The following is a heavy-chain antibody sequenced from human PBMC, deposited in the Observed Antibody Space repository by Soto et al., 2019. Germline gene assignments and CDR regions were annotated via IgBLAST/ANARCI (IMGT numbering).Heavy chain of an antibody. D-gene: IGHD3-10*01. CDR2: ISAYNGNT. Sequence: QVQLVQSGAEVKKPGASVKVSCKASGYTFTSYGISWVRQAPGQGLEWMGWISAYNGNTNYAQKLQGRVTMTTDTSTSTAYMELRSLRSDDTAVYYCARDRVCSRAADYYGSGSYSDYWGQGTLVTVSS. J-gene: IGHJ4*02. V-gene: IGHV1-18*01. CDR1: GYTFTSYG. CDR3: ARDRVCSRAADYYGSGSYSDY.